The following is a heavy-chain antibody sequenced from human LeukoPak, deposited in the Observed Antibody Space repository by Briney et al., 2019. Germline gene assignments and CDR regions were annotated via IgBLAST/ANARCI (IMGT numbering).Heavy chain of an antibody. CDR1: GGSISSSSYY. D-gene: IGHD5-18*01. CDR2: IYYSVCT. Sequence: PSETLSLTCTVSGGSISSSSYYWGWIRQPPGNGLEWIGSIYYSVCTYYNPSLKSRVTISVDTSKNQFSLKLSSVTAADTAVYYCARHGGGDTAMAKTSDYWGQGTLVTVSS. J-gene: IGHJ4*02. CDR3: ARHGGGDTAMAKTSDY. V-gene: IGHV4-39*01.